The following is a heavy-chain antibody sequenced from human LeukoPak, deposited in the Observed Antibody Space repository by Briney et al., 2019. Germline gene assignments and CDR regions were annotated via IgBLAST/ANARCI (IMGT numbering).Heavy chain of an antibody. J-gene: IGHJ5*02. CDR3: AKDGRHYDILTGYYLGGRWFDP. Sequence: GGSLRLSCAASGFSFSSYAMSWVRQAPGKGLEWVSAISGSGGSTFYADSVKGRFTISRDNSKNTLYLQMNSLRAEDTAVYYCAKDGRHYDILTGYYLGGRWFDPWGQGTLVTVSS. CDR2: ISGSGGST. V-gene: IGHV3-23*01. CDR1: GFSFSSYA. D-gene: IGHD3-9*01.